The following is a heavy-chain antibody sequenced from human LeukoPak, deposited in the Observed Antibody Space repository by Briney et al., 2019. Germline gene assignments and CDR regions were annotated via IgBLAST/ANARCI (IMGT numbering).Heavy chain of an antibody. CDR2: IYYSGST. D-gene: IGHD4/OR15-4a*01. J-gene: IGHJ6*03. V-gene: IGHV4-39*07. CDR3: ARLRETMVRGQGYFNYYYYMDV. CDR1: GGSISSSGYY. Sequence: PSETLSLTCSVSGGSISSSGYYWGWIRQPPGKGLEWIVSIYYSGSTYYNPSLKSRVTISVDTSKNLSSLNLTSVTAADTAVYYCARLRETMVRGQGYFNYYYYMDVWGKGTTVTVSS.